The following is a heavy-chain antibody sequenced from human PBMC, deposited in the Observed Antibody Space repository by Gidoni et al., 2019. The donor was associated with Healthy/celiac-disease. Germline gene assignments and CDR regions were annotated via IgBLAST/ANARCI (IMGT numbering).Heavy chain of an antibody. J-gene: IGHJ4*02. V-gene: IGHV3-53*01. CDR2: IYSGGST. CDR1: GFTVSRKY. Sequence: EVQLVESGGGLIQPGGSLRISCAASGFTVSRKYMSWVRQATGKGLEWVSVIYSGGSTYYADAVKGRFTISRDNSKNTLYLQMNSRRAEDTAVYYCARVDYGDLSYFDYWGQGTLVTVSS. CDR3: ARVDYGDLSYFDY. D-gene: IGHD4-17*01.